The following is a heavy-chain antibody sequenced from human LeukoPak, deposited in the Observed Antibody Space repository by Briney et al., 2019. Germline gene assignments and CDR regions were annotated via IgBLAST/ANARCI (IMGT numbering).Heavy chain of an antibody. CDR2: ISTSSRYI. V-gene: IGHV3-21*01. D-gene: IGHD5-12*01. CDR1: GFSFTSYS. J-gene: IGHJ3*01. Sequence: KPGGSLRLSCGVSGFSFTSYSMNWVRQAPGKGLEWVSSISTSSRYIDYADSVKGRFTVSRDNAQNSVYLQMNSLRAEDTALYYCARAYSPPWITPSYAFDVWGQGTLVTVSS. CDR3: ARAYSPPWITPSYAFDV.